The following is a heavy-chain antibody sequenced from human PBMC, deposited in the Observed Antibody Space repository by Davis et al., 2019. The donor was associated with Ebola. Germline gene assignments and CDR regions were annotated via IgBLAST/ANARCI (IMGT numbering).Heavy chain of an antibody. J-gene: IGHJ6*03. CDR2: IWYDGSNK. D-gene: IGHD2-2*01. V-gene: IGHV3-33*06. Sequence: PGGSLRLSCAASGFTFSSYGMHWVRQAPGKGLEWVAVIWYDGSNKYYADSVKGRFTISRDNSKNTLYLQMNSLRAEDTAVYYCAKLETYCSSTSCYYYYYMDVWGKGTTVTVSS. CDR3: AKLETYCSSTSCYYYYYMDV. CDR1: GFTFSSYG.